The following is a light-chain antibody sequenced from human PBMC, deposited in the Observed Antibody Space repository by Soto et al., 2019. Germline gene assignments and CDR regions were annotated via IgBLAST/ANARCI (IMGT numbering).Light chain of an antibody. Sequence: EIVLTQSPGTLSLSPGERATLSCRASQSVSSSYLAWYQQKPGQAPRLLIYGTSGRATGIPDRFSGSGSGTDFTLAISRLDPEDFAVYYCQQYGSSPPVTFGQGTRLEI. V-gene: IGKV3-20*01. J-gene: IGKJ5*01. CDR2: GTS. CDR3: QQYGSSPPVT. CDR1: QSVSSSY.